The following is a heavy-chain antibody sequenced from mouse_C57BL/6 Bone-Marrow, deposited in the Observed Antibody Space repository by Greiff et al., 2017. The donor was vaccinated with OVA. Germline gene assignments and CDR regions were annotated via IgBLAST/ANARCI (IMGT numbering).Heavy chain of an antibody. J-gene: IGHJ2*01. Sequence: EVQLVESGAELVRPGSSVKLSCTASGFNIKDDYMHWVKQRPEQGLEWIGWIDPENGDTEYASKFQGKATITADTSSNTAYLQLSSLTSEDTAVYYCTTDYGQTGFDYWGQGTTLTVSS. CDR3: TTDYGQTGFDY. CDR2: IDPENGDT. CDR1: GFNIKDDY. V-gene: IGHV14-4*01. D-gene: IGHD1-1*02.